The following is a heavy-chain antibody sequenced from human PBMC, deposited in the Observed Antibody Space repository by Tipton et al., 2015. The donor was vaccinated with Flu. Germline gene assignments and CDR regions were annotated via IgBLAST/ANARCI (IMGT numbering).Heavy chain of an antibody. CDR2: INHSGST. Sequence: TLSLTCTVSGGSISSSYWSWIRQPPGKGLEWIGEINHSGSTNYNPSLKSRVTISVDTSKNQFSLKLSSVTAADTAVYYCARGSGWSSIDYWGQGTLVTVSS. CDR1: GGSISSSY. CDR3: ARGSGWSSIDY. J-gene: IGHJ4*02. V-gene: IGHV4-34*01. D-gene: IGHD6-19*01.